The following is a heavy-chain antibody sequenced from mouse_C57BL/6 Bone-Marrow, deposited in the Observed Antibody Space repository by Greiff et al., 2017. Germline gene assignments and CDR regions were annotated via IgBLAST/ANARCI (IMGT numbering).Heavy chain of an antibody. Sequence: VQLQQSGAELVKPGASVKLSCTASGFNIKDYYMHWVKQRTEQGLEWIGRLDPEDGETKYAPKFKGKATITADTSSNTAYLQLSSLTSEDTAVYYCSPAYYSNYWYFDVWGTGTTVTVSS. CDR1: GFNIKDYY. V-gene: IGHV14-2*01. J-gene: IGHJ1*03. D-gene: IGHD2-5*01. CDR3: SPAYYSNYWYFDV. CDR2: LDPEDGET.